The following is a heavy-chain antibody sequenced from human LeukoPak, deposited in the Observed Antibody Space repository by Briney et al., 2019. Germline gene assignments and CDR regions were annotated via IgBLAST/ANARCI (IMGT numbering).Heavy chain of an antibody. CDR1: GFTFSSYG. Sequence: PGGSLRLSCAASGFTFSSYGMHGVRPAPGRGLEWVAGISYVGSNKYYADSVKGRFTISRNHSKNTLYLQMNSMTAEDTAVYYCDRDPDYYDSSVYYDYWGKGTLVTV. V-gene: IGHV3-30*03. CDR3: DRDPDYYDSSVYYDY. D-gene: IGHD3-22*01. CDR2: ISYVGSNK. J-gene: IGHJ4*02.